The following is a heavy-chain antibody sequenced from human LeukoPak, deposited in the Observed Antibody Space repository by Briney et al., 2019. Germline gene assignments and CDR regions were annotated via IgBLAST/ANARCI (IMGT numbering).Heavy chain of an antibody. D-gene: IGHD6-13*01. CDR1: GGSISSSSYY. V-gene: IGHV4-39*02. J-gene: IGHJ5*02. Sequence: PSETLSLTCTVSGGSISSSSYYWGWIRQPPGKGLEWIGSIYYSGSTYHNPSLKSRVTISVDTSKNQFSLKPSSVTAADTAVYYCARDSGLAAAGTDRNWFDPWGQGTLVTVSS. CDR2: IYYSGST. CDR3: ARDSGLAAAGTDRNWFDP.